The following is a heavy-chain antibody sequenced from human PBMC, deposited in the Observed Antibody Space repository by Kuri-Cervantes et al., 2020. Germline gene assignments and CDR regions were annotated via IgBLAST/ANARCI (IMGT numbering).Heavy chain of an antibody. CDR1: GYTFTSYC. CDR2: IIPSGGST. Sequence: ASVKVSCKASGYTFTSYCMHRVRQAPGQGLEWMGIIIPSGGSTSYAQKFQGRVTITTDESTSTAYMELSSLRSEDTAVYYCARVGGNYYGSGSNDAFDIWGQGTMVTVSS. J-gene: IGHJ3*02. CDR3: ARVGGNYYGSGSNDAFDI. D-gene: IGHD3-10*01. V-gene: IGHV1-46*01.